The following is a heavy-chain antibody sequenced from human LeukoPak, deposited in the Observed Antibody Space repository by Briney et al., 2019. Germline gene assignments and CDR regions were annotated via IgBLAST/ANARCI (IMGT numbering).Heavy chain of an antibody. Sequence: SETPSLTCTVSGGSISSSSYYWGWIRQPPGKGLEWIGYIYYSGSTNYNPSLKSRVTISVDTSKNQFSLKLSSVTAADTAVYYCARQPPASNGGWFDPWGQGTLVTVSS. V-gene: IGHV4-61*05. CDR2: IYYSGST. J-gene: IGHJ5*02. D-gene: IGHD1-1*01. CDR1: GGSISSSSYY. CDR3: ARQPPASNGGWFDP.